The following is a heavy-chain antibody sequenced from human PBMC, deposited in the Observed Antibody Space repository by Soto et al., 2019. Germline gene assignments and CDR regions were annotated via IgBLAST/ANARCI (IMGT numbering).Heavy chain of an antibody. CDR2: VFYTGST. V-gene: IGHV4-59*01. CDR1: GGSISSYH. Sequence: SETLSLTCTVSGGSISSYHWSWIRQSPGKGLEWIGYVFYTGSTKYNPALKRRVTISVDTSKNQFSLKLSSVSAADTGLYYCARSYSGTFYGYDTRREGILVTVSS. D-gene: IGHD1-26*01. J-gene: IGHJ5*02. CDR3: ARSYSGTFYGYDT.